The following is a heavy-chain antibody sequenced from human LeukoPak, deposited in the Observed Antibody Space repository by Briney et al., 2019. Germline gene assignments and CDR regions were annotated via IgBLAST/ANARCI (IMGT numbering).Heavy chain of an antibody. D-gene: IGHD6-19*01. CDR3: ARHRSSGDDY. CDR1: GGSISGYY. V-gene: IGHV4-59*08. Sequence: SETLSLTCTVSGGSISGYYWSWIRQPPGKGLEWIGYIYYSGSTTYNPSLKSRVTMSVDTSKNQLSLRVSSVTAADTAVYYCARHRSSGDDYWGQGTLVTVPS. J-gene: IGHJ4*02. CDR2: IYYSGST.